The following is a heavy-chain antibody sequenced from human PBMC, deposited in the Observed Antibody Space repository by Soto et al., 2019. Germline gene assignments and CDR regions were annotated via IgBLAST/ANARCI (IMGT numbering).Heavy chain of an antibody. CDR2: INPNSGGT. Sequence: ASVKVSCKASGYTFTVYYMHWVRQAPGQGLEWMGWINPNSGGTNYAQKFQGWVTMTRDASISTAYMELSRLRSDDTAVYYCARTVGYCSGGSCYDYAFDIWGQGTVVTVSS. CDR1: GYTFTVYY. J-gene: IGHJ3*02. V-gene: IGHV1-2*04. CDR3: ARTVGYCSGGSCYDYAFDI. D-gene: IGHD2-15*01.